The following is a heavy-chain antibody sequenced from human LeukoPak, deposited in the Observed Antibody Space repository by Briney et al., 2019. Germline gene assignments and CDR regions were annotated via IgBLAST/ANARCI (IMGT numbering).Heavy chain of an antibody. CDR1: GYTFTSYA. J-gene: IGHJ4*02. CDR2: INTGSGNT. D-gene: IGHD3-3*02. Sequence: ASVKVSCKASGYTFTSYAMNWVRQAPGQGLEWMGWINTGSGNTKYSQKFQGRVTITRDTSASSSYMELSGLRSEDTALYYCARAISIVGGTATHPLGYWGQGTLVTVSS. CDR3: ARAISIVGGTATHPLGY. V-gene: IGHV1-3*04.